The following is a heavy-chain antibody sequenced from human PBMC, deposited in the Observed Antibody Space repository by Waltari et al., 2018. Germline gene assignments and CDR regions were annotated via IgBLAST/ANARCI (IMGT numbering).Heavy chain of an antibody. J-gene: IGHJ3*02. Sequence: QVQLVESGGGVVQPGRSLRLSCAAPGFTLSSYGMHWVRQAPGKGVEWGVVISYDGSNKYKADSAKGRFTISSDNSKNTLYLQMNSLRAEDTAVYYCAKGSPLAVDPEGAFDIWGQGTMVTVSS. CDR1: GFTLSSYG. D-gene: IGHD2-15*01. V-gene: IGHV3-30*18. CDR2: ISYDGSNK. CDR3: AKGSPLAVDPEGAFDI.